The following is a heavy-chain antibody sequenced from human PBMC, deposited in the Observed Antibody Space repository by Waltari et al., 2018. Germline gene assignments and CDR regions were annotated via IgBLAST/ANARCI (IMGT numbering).Heavy chain of an antibody. CDR2: IIPIFGTA. Sequence: QVQLVQSGAEVKKPGSSVKVSCKASGGTFSSYAISWVRQAPGQGLEWMGGIIPIFGTANYAQKFQGRVTITADESTSTAYMELSSLRSEDTAVYYCARYQNYYDSSVYYSAGLNYYYGMDVWGQGTTVTVSS. CDR1: GGTFSSYA. J-gene: IGHJ6*02. D-gene: IGHD3-22*01. CDR3: ARYQNYYDSSVYYSAGLNYYYGMDV. V-gene: IGHV1-69*01.